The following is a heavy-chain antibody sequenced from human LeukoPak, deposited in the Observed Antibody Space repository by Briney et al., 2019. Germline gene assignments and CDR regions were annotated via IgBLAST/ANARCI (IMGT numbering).Heavy chain of an antibody. CDR3: ARNGIGGIYYYYYMDV. Sequence: PGRSLRLSCAASGFTFITYEMHWVRQAPGKGLEWVAVISSDGSSKYYTDSVEGRFTLSRDNSKNSLYLQMNSLRAEDTAVYYCARNGIGGIYYYYYMDVWGKGTTVTVSS. V-gene: IGHV3-30*04. CDR2: ISSDGSSK. J-gene: IGHJ6*03. D-gene: IGHD1-26*01. CDR1: GFTFITYE.